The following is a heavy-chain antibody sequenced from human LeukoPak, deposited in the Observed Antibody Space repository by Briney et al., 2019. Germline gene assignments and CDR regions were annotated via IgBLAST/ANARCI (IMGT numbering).Heavy chain of an antibody. CDR2: IYNDGNT. J-gene: IGHJ6*03. CDR1: GFTVSTNH. D-gene: IGHD2-21*02. Sequence: PGGSLRLSCAVSGFTVSTNHMSWVRQAPGRGLEWVSVIYNDGNTYYTDSVKGRFTISRDNSKNTVFLQMNSLRVEGTAVYYCARDREVVTAKAQMDVWGKGTTVTVSS. V-gene: IGHV3-53*01. CDR3: ARDREVVTAKAQMDV.